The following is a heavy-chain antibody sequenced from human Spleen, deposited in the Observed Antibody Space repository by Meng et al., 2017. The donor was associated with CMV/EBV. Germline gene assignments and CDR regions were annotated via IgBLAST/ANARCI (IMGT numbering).Heavy chain of an antibody. CDR3: ARGRGDIVFDGMDV. Sequence: SVLVSCTASGGTFSTYIINWVRQAPGPGLAWMGRIVPILRIANYAQKFQGIITITADNSTTTAYTELSSLRSADSAVYYCARGRGDIVFDGMDVWGQGTTVTVSS. V-gene: IGHV1-69*02. D-gene: IGHD2-15*01. CDR2: IVPILRIA. J-gene: IGHJ6*02. CDR1: GGTFSTYI.